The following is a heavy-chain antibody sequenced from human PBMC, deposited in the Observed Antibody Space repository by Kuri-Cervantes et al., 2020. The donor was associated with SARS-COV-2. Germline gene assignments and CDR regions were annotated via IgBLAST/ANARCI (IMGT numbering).Heavy chain of an antibody. CDR2: IGPSGTTK. CDR1: RFIFSDYY. J-gene: IGHJ6*03. Sequence: GGLLRLSCIASRFIFSDYYMTWIRQSPGKGLEWVSNIGPSGTTKYYADSVKGRFTISKESGENSLYLHMNSLRGDDTAVYYCKRVAGEGPIYYYYMDVWGKGTTVTVSS. CDR3: KRVAGEGPIYYYYMDV. V-gene: IGHV3-11*04. D-gene: IGHD2-21*01.